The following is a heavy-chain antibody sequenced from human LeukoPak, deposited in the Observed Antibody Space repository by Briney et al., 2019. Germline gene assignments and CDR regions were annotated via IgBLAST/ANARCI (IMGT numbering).Heavy chain of an antibody. Sequence: PSETLSLTCTVSGGSISSSSYYWGWIRQPPGKGLEWIGSIYYSGSTYYNPSLKSRVTISVDTSKNQFSLKLSSVTAADTAVYYCARDSPGGYSYGYGRRFDYWGQGTLVTVSS. J-gene: IGHJ4*02. V-gene: IGHV4-39*07. CDR3: ARDSPGGYSYGYGRRFDY. CDR1: GGSISSSSYY. CDR2: IYYSGST. D-gene: IGHD5-18*01.